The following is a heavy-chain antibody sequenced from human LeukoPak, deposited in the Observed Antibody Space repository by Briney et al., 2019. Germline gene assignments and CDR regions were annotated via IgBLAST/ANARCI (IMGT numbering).Heavy chain of an antibody. Sequence: SETLSLTCAVYGGSFSGYYWSWIRQPPGKGLEWIGEINHSGSTNYNPSLKSRVTISVDTSKNQFSLKLSSVTAADTAVYYCARGLGYSGYVDWGQGTLVTVYS. D-gene: IGHD5-12*01. CDR3: ARGLGYSGYVD. CDR1: GGSFSGYY. CDR2: INHSGST. V-gene: IGHV4-34*01. J-gene: IGHJ4*02.